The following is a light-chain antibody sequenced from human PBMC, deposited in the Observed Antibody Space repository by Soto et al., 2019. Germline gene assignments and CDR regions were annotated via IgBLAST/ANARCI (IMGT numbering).Light chain of an antibody. J-gene: IGKJ1*01. CDR1: QSVLYSSNNKNY. CDR2: WAS. CDR3: QQYYSTLTWT. Sequence: DIVMTQSPDSLAVSLGERATINCKSSQSVLYSSNNKNYLAWYQQKPGQPPKLLIYWASTRESGVPDRFSGSVSGTDFTLTISSLKAEDVAVYYCQQYYSTLTWTFGQGTKVEIK. V-gene: IGKV4-1*01.